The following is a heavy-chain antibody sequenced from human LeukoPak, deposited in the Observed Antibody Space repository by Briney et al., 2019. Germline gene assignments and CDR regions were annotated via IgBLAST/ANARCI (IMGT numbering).Heavy chain of an antibody. V-gene: IGHV4-38-2*02. CDR1: GYSISSGYY. J-gene: IGHJ6*03. CDR2: IYHSGST. CDR3: ARVQHYGSGYYYYLDV. D-gene: IGHD3-10*01. Sequence: RSSETLSLTCTVSGYSISSGYYWGWIRQPPGKGLEWIGSIYHSGSTYYNPSLKSRVTISVDTSKNQFSLKLSSVTAADTAVYYCARVQHYGSGYYYYLDVWGKGTTVTVSS.